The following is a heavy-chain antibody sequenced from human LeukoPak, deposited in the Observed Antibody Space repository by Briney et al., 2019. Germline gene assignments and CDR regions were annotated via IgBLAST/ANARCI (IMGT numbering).Heavy chain of an antibody. CDR2: INDSGST. Sequence: KPSETLSLTCAVYCGSFSGYYWSWIRQPPGKGLEWIGEINDSGSTNYNPSLKSRVTISVDPSKNQFSLKLSSVTAADTAVYYCARRSLIVLMVYAVDDAFDIWGQGTMVTVSS. D-gene: IGHD2-8*01. CDR3: ARRSLIVLMVYAVDDAFDI. CDR1: CGSFSGYY. V-gene: IGHV4-34*01. J-gene: IGHJ3*02.